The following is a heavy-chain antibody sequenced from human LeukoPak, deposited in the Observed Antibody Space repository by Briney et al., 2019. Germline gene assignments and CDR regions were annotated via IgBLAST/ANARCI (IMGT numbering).Heavy chain of an antibody. J-gene: IGHJ6*03. V-gene: IGHV3-30*02. CDR2: IRYDGSNK. CDR3: ARDFLVGAMVYYYMDV. Sequence: PGGSLRLSCAASGFTFSSYGMHWVRQAPGKGLEWVAFIRYDGSNKYYADSVKGRFTISRDNAKNSLYLQMNSLRAEDTAVYYCARDFLVGAMVYYYMDVWGKGTTVTVSS. CDR1: GFTFSSYG. D-gene: IGHD1-26*01.